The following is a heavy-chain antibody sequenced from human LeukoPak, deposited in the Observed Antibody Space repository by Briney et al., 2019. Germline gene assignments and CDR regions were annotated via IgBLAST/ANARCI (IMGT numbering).Heavy chain of an antibody. V-gene: IGHV3-21*01. D-gene: IGHD1-26*01. CDR3: ARGRNLGREVPPYYFDY. CDR1: GFTFSTYS. Sequence: GGSLRLSCAASGFTFSTYSMNWVRQAPGKGLEWVSSISSSTTYIYYADSVKGRFTISRDNAKNSLFLQMNSLRAEDTAVYYCARGRNLGREVPPYYFDYSGQGTLVTVSS. J-gene: IGHJ4*02. CDR2: ISSSTTYI.